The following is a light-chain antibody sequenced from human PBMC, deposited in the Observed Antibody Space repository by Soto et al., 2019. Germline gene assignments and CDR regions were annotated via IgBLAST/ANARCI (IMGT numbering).Light chain of an antibody. CDR2: SNN. CDR3: AAWDDSLNAVV. J-gene: IGLJ2*01. V-gene: IGLV1-44*01. CDR1: SSNIGSNT. Sequence: QSVLTQPPSASGTPGQRVTISCSGSSSNIGSNTVNWYQQPPGTAPKLLFYSNNQRPSGVPDRFSGSKSDTSASLAISGLQSDDEADYYCAAWDDSLNAVVFGGGTKLTVL.